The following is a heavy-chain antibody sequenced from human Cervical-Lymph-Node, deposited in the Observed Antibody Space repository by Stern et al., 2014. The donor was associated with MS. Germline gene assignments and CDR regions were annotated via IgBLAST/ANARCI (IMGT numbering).Heavy chain of an antibody. Sequence: VQLVQSGGGLVQPGRSLRLSCAASGFTFDDYSLHWVRQVPGKGLEWVSGITWNSRTIGYADSVKGRFTISRDNAKNSLYLQMNSLRVEDTALYYCAKDIELLGVGLGDYGMDVWGQGTTVTVSS. CDR3: AKDIELLGVGLGDYGMDV. CDR1: GFTFDDYS. J-gene: IGHJ6*02. D-gene: IGHD3-16*01. V-gene: IGHV3-9*01. CDR2: ITWNSRTI.